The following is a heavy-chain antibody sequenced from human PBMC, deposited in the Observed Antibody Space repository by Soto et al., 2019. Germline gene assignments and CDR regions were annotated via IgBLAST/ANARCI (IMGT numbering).Heavy chain of an antibody. D-gene: IGHD2-2*01. J-gene: IGHJ3*02. CDR2: ISSSSSTI. CDR1: GFTFSSYS. Sequence: GGSLRLSCAASGFTFSSYSMNWVRQAPGKGLEWVSYISSSSSTIYYADSVKGRFTISRDNAKNSLYLQMNSLRAEDTAVYYCARDWADIVVVPAATDAFDIWGQGTMVTV. CDR3: ARDWADIVVVPAATDAFDI. V-gene: IGHV3-48*01.